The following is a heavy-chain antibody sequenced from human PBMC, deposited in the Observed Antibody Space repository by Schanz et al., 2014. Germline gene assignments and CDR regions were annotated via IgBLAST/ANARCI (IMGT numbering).Heavy chain of an antibody. CDR3: ARDAADFYDILTEEDY. CDR1: GYTFTSYG. Sequence: QVQLVQSGAEVKKPGASVKVSCKASGYTFTSYGISWVRQAPGQGLEWMGWISAYNGNTKYPQKLQGRVTMTTDTSTSTAYMELRSLRYDDTAVYDCARDAADFYDILTEEDYWGQGTLVTVSS. J-gene: IGHJ4*02. D-gene: IGHD3-9*01. CDR2: ISAYNGNT. V-gene: IGHV1-18*01.